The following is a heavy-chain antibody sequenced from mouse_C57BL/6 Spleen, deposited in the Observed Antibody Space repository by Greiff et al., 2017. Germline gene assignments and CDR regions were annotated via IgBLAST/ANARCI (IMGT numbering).Heavy chain of an antibody. V-gene: IGHV2-6*01. J-gene: IGHJ3*01. CDR3: ATLYYYGSSPWFAY. D-gene: IGHD1-1*01. CDR2: IWGVGST. Sequence: QVQLKESGPGLVAPSQSLSITCTVSGFSLTSYGVDWVRQSPGKGLEWLGVIWGVGSTNYNSALKSRLSISKDNSKSQVFLKMNSLQTDDTAMYYCATLYYYGSSPWFAYWGQGTLVTVSA. CDR1: GFSLTSYG.